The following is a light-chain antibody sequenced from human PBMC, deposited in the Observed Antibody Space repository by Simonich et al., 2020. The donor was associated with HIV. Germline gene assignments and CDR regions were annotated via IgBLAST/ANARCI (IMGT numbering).Light chain of an antibody. CDR3: QQANSFPFT. J-gene: IGKJ3*01. Sequence: DIQMTQSPSSVSASVGNRVPITCRASQGINRWLAWYQQRPGKAPKLLIYTASTLQSGVPSRFSGSGSGTDFTLTISSLQPEDSATYYCQQANSFPFTFGPGTKVEIK. CDR1: QGINRW. V-gene: IGKV1-12*01. CDR2: TAS.